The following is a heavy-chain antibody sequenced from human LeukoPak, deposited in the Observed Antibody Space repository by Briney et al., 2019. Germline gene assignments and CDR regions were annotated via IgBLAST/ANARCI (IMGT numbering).Heavy chain of an antibody. D-gene: IGHD3-3*01. CDR3: ARDTKSYFDY. CDR2: INSEGTST. V-gene: IGHV3-74*01. CDR1: GFTVSSNY. J-gene: IGHJ4*02. Sequence: GGSLRLSCAASGFTVSSNYMHWVRQAPGKGLVWVSGINSEGTSTNYADSVKGRFTISRDNAKNTLYLRINSLRAEDTAVYYCARDTKSYFDYWGQGTLVTVSS.